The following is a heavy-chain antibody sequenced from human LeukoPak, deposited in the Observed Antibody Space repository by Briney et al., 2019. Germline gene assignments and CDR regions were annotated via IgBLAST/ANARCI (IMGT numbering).Heavy chain of an antibody. CDR3: ARDPMGASSF. CDR1: GGSISSGDYT. CDR2: IYNSGST. V-gene: IGHV4-30-2*01. D-gene: IGHD1-26*01. J-gene: IGHJ3*01. Sequence: SETLSLTCAVSGGSISSGDYTWSWIRQPPGKGLEWIGYIYNSGSTYYNPSLKSRATISVDRSKNQFSLKLSSVTAADTAVYYCARDPMGASSFWGQGTMVTVSS.